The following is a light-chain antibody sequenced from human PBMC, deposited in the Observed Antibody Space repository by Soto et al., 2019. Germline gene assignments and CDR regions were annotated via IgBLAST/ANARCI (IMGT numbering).Light chain of an antibody. V-gene: IGLV1-40*01. CDR2: GNG. J-gene: IGLJ1*01. Sequence: QSVLTQPPSVSGAPGQRVTISCTGSSSNIGAGYDVHWYQQFPGTAPKLLIYGNGNRSSGVPDRFSGSKSGTSASLAITGLQAEDEADYYCQSYDTSLSVLYVFGTGTKLTVL. CDR3: QSYDTSLSVLYV. CDR1: SSNIGAGYD.